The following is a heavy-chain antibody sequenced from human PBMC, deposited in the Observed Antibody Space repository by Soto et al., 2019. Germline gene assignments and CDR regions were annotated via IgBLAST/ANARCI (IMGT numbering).Heavy chain of an antibody. V-gene: IGHV4-30-4*01. Sequence: SETLSLTCSVSGGSINSDDHYWTWIRQPPGKGLEWIGSIYKSGTTNYNPSLKSRITVSIDTSKNQFSLNLTSVTAADTALYYCATQRRGGYWFDPWGQGTPVTVSS. CDR1: GGSINSDDHY. CDR3: ATQRRGGYWFDP. J-gene: IGHJ5*02. CDR2: IYKSGTT.